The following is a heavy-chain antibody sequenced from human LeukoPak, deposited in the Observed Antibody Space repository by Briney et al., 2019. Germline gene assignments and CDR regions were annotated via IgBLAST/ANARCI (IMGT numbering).Heavy chain of an antibody. V-gene: IGHV4-61*02. D-gene: IGHD1-26*01. J-gene: IGHJ4*02. CDR1: GGSISSGSYY. Sequence: SETLSLTCTVSGGSISSGSYYWSWIRQPAGKGLEWIGRIYTNGSTNYNPSLKSRVTISVDTSKNQFSLKLSSVTAADTAVYYCARVNKDFPWDYFDYWGQGTLVTVSS. CDR3: ARVNKDFPWDYFDY. CDR2: IYTNGST.